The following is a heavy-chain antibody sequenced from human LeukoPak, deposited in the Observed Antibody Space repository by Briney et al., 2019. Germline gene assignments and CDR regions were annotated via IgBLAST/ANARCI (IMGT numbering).Heavy chain of an antibody. CDR3: AREVVVTAGRQTGAFDI. V-gene: IGHV3-74*01. J-gene: IGHJ3*02. D-gene: IGHD2-15*01. Sequence: GGSLRLSCAASGFTFTTYWMHWVRQAPGKGLVWVSRLNGDGSRTNYADSVKGRFTISRDNAENTLYLNMNSLRAEDTAVYYCAREVVVTAGRQTGAFDIWGQGTRVTVSS. CDR1: GFTFTTYW. CDR2: LNGDGSRT.